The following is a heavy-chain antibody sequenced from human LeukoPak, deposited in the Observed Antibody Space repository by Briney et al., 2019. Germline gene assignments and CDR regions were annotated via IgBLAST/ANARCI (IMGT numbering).Heavy chain of an antibody. CDR3: ARVGLRDHSSPLGWFDP. V-gene: IGHV1-24*01. J-gene: IGHJ5*02. D-gene: IGHD3-22*01. CDR1: GYTLTELS. Sequence: ASVKVSCKVSGYTLTELSMHWVRQAPGKGLEWMGGFDPEDGETIYAQKFQGRVTMTEDTSTDTAYMELRSLRSDDTAVYYCARVGLRDHSSPLGWFDPWGQGTLVTVSS. CDR2: FDPEDGET.